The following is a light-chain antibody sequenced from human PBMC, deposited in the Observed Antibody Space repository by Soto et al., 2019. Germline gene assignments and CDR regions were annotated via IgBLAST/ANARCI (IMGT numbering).Light chain of an antibody. CDR2: AAS. CDR3: MQALQIIT. J-gene: IGKJ5*01. CDR1: HDIGTF. V-gene: IGKV1-39*01. Sequence: DIQMTQSPSSMSASVGDSVTLTCRASHDIGTFLNWSQQRAEEASKLLIYAASSLRRGVQFRFSGSGAGTDFTLKISRVEAEDVGVYYCMQALQIITFGQGTGWRL.